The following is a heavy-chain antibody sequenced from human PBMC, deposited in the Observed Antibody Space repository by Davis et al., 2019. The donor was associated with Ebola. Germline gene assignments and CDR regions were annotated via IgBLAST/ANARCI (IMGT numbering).Heavy chain of an antibody. J-gene: IGHJ4*02. D-gene: IGHD3-3*01. CDR3: ARAADLEWLFPASFDY. V-gene: IGHV4-61*01. CDR2: IYYSGST. CDR1: GGSVSSGSHY. Sequence: SETLSLTCTVFGGSVSSGSHYWRWIRPPPGKGLEWIGYIYYSGSTYYNPSLKSRVTISVDTSKNQFSLKLSSVTAADTAVYYCARAADLEWLFPASFDYWDQGTLVTVSS.